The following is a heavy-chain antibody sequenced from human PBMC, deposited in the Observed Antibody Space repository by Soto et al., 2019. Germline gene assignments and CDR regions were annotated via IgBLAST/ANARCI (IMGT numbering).Heavy chain of an antibody. CDR2: MSGSGVGT. CDR1: GFILNNYA. CDR3: AGDVYTSNWYGMDV. Sequence: GSLRLSCAASGFILNNYAMNWVRQAPGKGLEWVSTMSGSGVGTYYPDSVKGRFIISRDISKNTLYPQMNSLRAEDTAVYYCAGDVYTSNWYGMDVWGQGTTVTVSS. V-gene: IGHV3-23*01. J-gene: IGHJ6*02. D-gene: IGHD6-13*01.